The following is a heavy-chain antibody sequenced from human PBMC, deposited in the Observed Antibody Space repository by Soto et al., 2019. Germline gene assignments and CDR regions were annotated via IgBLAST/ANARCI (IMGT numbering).Heavy chain of an antibody. D-gene: IGHD3-9*01. CDR1: GFTFSSYS. V-gene: IGHV3-21*01. J-gene: IGHJ5*02. CDR2: ISSSSSYI. Sequence: GGSLRLSCAASGFTFSSYSMNWVRQAPGKGLEWVSSISSSSSYIYYADSVKGRFTISRDNAKNSLYLQMNSLRAEDTAVYYCARDLGIGANFDWLSWFDPWGQGTLVTVSS. CDR3: ARDLGIGANFDWLSWFDP.